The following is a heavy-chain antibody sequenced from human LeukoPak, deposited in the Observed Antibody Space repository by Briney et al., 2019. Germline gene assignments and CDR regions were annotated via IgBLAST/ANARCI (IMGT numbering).Heavy chain of an antibody. V-gene: IGHV3-30-3*01. CDR3: ATHPGDSGSYREDSDY. CDR2: ISYDGSNK. D-gene: IGHD1-26*01. Sequence: GRSLRLSCAASGFTFSSYAMHWVRQAPGKGLEWVAVISYDGSNKYYADSVKGRFTISRDNSKNTLYLQMNSLRAEDTAVYYCATHPGDSGSYREDSDYWGQGTLVTVSS. CDR1: GFTFSSYA. J-gene: IGHJ4*02.